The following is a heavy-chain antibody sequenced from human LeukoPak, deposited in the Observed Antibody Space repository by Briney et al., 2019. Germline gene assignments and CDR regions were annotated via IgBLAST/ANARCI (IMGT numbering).Heavy chain of an antibody. Sequence: PSETLSLTCTVSGGSISSSSYYWGWIRQPPGKGLEWIGSIYYSGSTYYNPSLKSRVTISVDTSKNQFSLKLSSVTAADTAVYYCARASDYYIYWGQGTLVTVSS. CDR3: ARASDYYIY. CDR1: GGSISSSSYY. CDR2: IYYSGST. J-gene: IGHJ4*02. V-gene: IGHV4-39*07. D-gene: IGHD3-9*01.